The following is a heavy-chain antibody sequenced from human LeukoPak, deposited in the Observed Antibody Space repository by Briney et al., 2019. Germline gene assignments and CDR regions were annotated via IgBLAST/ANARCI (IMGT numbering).Heavy chain of an antibody. D-gene: IGHD1-26*01. J-gene: IGHJ4*02. CDR3: ARARSGKWGFDY. CDR2: INHSGSI. V-gene: IGHV4-34*01. Sequence: GSLRLSCAASGFTVSRDYMSRVRQPPGRGLEWIGEINHSGSINYNPSLKSRVTISVDTSKNQFSLKLSSVTAADTAVYYCARARSGKWGFDYWGQGTLVTVSS. CDR1: GFTVSRDY.